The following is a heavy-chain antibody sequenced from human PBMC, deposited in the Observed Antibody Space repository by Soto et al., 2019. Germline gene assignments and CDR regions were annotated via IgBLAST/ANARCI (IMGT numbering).Heavy chain of an antibody. CDR1: GFTFSSYA. J-gene: IGHJ3*02. CDR2: ISGSGGST. D-gene: IGHD4-4*01. CDR3: AGTSKIFTGVDAVDN. Sequence: GGSLRLSCAASGFTFSSYAMSWVRQAPGKGLEWVSAISGSGGSTYYADSVKGRFTISRDNSKNTLYLQMNSLRAEDTAVYYFAGTSKIFTGVDAVDNWGQGTMVTVSS. V-gene: IGHV3-23*01.